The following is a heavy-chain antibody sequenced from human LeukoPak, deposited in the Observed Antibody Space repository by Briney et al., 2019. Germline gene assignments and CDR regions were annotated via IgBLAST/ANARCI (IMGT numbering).Heavy chain of an antibody. Sequence: HPGGSLRLSCVASGFTFSSHGMNWVRQAPGKGLEWVSGITSGTRAYYADSVKGRFTISRDNSKSTVYLQMNSLRAEDTAVYYCGRGGGTLWGQGTLVTVSS. CDR1: GFTFSSHG. CDR3: GRGGGTL. J-gene: IGHJ4*02. CDR2: ITSGTRA. V-gene: IGHV3-23*01. D-gene: IGHD3-16*01.